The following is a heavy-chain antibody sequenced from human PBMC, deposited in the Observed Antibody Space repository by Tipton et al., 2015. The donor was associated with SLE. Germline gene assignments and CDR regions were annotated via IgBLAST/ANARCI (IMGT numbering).Heavy chain of an antibody. Sequence: TLSLTCTVSGASMSSHYWSWIRQPPGKGLEWIGYINYLGNTDYNPSLKSRVTISIDTSKNQFSLKLRSMTAADTAVYYCARQAYYSSGYADYWGQGTLVTVSS. CDR1: GASMSSHY. D-gene: IGHD3-22*01. V-gene: IGHV4-59*11. CDR2: INYLGNT. CDR3: ARQAYYSSGYADY. J-gene: IGHJ4*02.